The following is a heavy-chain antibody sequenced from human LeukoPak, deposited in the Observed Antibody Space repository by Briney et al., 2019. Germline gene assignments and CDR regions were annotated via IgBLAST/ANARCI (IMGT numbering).Heavy chain of an antibody. CDR1: GYSFTAYY. J-gene: IGHJ4*02. Sequence: ASVKVSCKASGYSFTAYYIHWVRQAPGQGLEWMGWIDPNTGGPNYAQKFQGRVTMTRDTSINTVYLEVSSLTSDDTAVYYCAKDKDWGQGTLITVSS. V-gene: IGHV1-2*02. CDR2: IDPNTGGP. CDR3: AKDKD.